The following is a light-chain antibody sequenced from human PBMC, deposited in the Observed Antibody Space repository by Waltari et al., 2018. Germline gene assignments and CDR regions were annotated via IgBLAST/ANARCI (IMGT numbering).Light chain of an antibody. Sequence: QSALTQPPSASGSPGQSVTISCTGTSSDAGAYNSASWYPQHPGKAPKIIIYDVTKRPSGVPDRFSGSKSGNTASLTISGLQAEDEADYYCCSYAGSDTYVFGTGTEVTVL. J-gene: IGLJ1*01. V-gene: IGLV2-11*01. CDR3: CSYAGSDTYV. CDR1: SSDAGAYNS. CDR2: DVT.